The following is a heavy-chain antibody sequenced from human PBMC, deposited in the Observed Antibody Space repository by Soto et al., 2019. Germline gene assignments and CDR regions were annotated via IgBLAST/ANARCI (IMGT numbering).Heavy chain of an antibody. V-gene: IGHV4-34*01. CDR1: GRSFSGYY. D-gene: IGHD4-17*01. CDR3: ARAYGGNSGVFDY. CDR2: INHSGST. Sequence: QVQLQQWGAGLLKPSETLSLTCAVYGRSFSGYYWSWIRQPPGKGLEWIGEINHSGSTNYNPSLKSRVTISXDTXQNQFPLNLSSVTAADTAVYYCARAYGGNSGVFDYWGQGTLVTVSS. J-gene: IGHJ4*02.